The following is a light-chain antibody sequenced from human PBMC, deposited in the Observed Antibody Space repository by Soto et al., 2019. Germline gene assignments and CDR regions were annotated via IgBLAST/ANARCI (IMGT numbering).Light chain of an antibody. CDR2: GTS. CDR1: QSVNNNY. Sequence: EIVLTQSPGTLSLSPGERATLSCRASQSVNNNYLAWYQQNPGQAPRLLIYGTSNRATGIADRFSGRGSGTDFTLTIARVEPEDFAVYYCHQFGSSPGTFGQGTKLEIK. V-gene: IGKV3-20*01. J-gene: IGKJ2*01. CDR3: HQFGSSPGT.